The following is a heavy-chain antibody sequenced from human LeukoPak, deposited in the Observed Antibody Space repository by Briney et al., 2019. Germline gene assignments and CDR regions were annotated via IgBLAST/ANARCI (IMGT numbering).Heavy chain of an antibody. V-gene: IGHV4-31*03. CDR2: IYYSGST. CDR3: ARVPDYGDYVGSFDY. Sequence: SETLSLTCTVSGDSISSGGYYWSWIRQHPGKGLEWIGYIYYSGSTYYNPSLKSRVTISVDTSKNQFSLKLSSVTAADTAVYYCARVPDYGDYVGSFDYWGQGTLVTVSS. J-gene: IGHJ4*02. D-gene: IGHD4-17*01. CDR1: GDSISSGGYY.